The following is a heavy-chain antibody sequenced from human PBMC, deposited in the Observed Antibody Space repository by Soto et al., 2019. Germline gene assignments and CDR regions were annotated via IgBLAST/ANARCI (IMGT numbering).Heavy chain of an antibody. CDR3: ARDREPSVYHGMAV. V-gene: IGHV3-11*01. J-gene: IGHJ6*02. Sequence: GVSLRLSCAASGFAFSDFYMSWTRQAPGKGLEWISYISGGGTTVFYADSVKGRFTISRDNAQKSLYLQMDSLTSEDTAIYYCARDREPSVYHGMAVWGQGTTVTVSS. CDR2: ISGGGTTV. CDR1: GFAFSDFY.